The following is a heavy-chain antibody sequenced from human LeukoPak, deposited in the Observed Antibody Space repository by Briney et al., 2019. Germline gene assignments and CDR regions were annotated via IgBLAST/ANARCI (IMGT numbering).Heavy chain of an antibody. Sequence: PGGSLRLSCAASGFTFSSYSMNWVRQAPGKGLEWVSSISGSSSYIYYADSVKGRFTISRDNAKSSLYLQMNSLRAEDTAVYYCAREHDYGDYWPLDYWGQGTLVTVSS. V-gene: IGHV3-21*01. CDR3: AREHDYGDYWPLDY. J-gene: IGHJ4*02. D-gene: IGHD4-17*01. CDR1: GFTFSSYS. CDR2: ISGSSSYI.